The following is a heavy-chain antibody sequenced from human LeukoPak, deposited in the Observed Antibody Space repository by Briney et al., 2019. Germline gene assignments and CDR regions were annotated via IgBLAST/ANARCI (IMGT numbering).Heavy chain of an antibody. J-gene: IGHJ5*02. CDR3: TTDFLRGCSGS. CDR1: GFTFSNVW. V-gene: IGHV3-15*01. CDR2: IKTETVGGTT. D-gene: IGHD5-12*01. Sequence: GGSLRLSCAASGFTFSNVWMTWVRQAPGKGLECVGRIKTETVGGTTDYAAPVKGRFTISRDDSKNTVDLQMKSLQTEDTAVYYCTTDFLRGCSGSWGQGTLVTVSS.